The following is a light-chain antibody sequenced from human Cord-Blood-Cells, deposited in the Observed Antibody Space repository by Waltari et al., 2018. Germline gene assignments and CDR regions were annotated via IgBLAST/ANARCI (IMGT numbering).Light chain of an antibody. CDR3: QAWDSSTVV. V-gene: IGLV3-1*01. J-gene: IGLJ2*01. Sequence: SYELTQPPSVSVSPGQTASITCSGDKLGDKYACWYQQKPGQSPVLVIYQDSKRPSGIPERCSGSTSGNTATLTISGTQAMDEADYYCQAWDSSTVVFGGGTKLTVL. CDR1: KLGDKY. CDR2: QDS.